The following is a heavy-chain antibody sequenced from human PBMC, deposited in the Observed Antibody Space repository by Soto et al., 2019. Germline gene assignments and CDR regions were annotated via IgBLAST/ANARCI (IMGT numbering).Heavy chain of an antibody. J-gene: IGHJ6*02. CDR3: ARGLLDYYYGMDV. CDR2: ISSSSSYI. CDR1: GFTFSSYS. Sequence: GGSLRLSCAASGFTFSSYSINWVRQAPGKGLEWVSSISSSSSYIYYADSVKGRFTISRDNAKNSLYLQMNSLRAEDTAVYYCARGLLDYYYGMDVWGQGTTVTVSS. D-gene: IGHD5-18*01. V-gene: IGHV3-21*01.